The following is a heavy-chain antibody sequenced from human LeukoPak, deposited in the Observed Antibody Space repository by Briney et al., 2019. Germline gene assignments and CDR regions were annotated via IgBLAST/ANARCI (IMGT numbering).Heavy chain of an antibody. Sequence: PGGSLRLSCAASGFTFSSYWMSWVRQAPGKGLEWVANIKQDGSEEYYVDSVKGRFTISRDNAKNSLYLQMNSLRAEDTAVYYCAREGWRSTSCFDYWGQGALVTVSS. D-gene: IGHD2-2*01. CDR2: IKQDGSEE. CDR1: GFTFSSYW. CDR3: AREGWRSTSCFDY. V-gene: IGHV3-7*01. J-gene: IGHJ4*02.